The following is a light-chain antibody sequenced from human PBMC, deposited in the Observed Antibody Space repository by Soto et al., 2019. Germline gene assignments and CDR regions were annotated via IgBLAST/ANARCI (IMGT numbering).Light chain of an antibody. CDR1: QSVSSY. Sequence: EIVLTQSPATLSLSPGERATLSCRASQSVSSYLAWYQQKPGQAPRLLIFDVANRATDIPARFSGSGSGTDFTLTISSLEPEDFALYYCQQRSHWPPTFGQGTKVEVK. CDR3: QQRSHWPPT. V-gene: IGKV3-11*01. CDR2: DVA. J-gene: IGKJ1*01.